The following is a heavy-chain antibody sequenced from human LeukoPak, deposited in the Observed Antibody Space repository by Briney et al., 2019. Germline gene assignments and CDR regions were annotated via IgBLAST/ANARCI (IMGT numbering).Heavy chain of an antibody. CDR2: ISSSSSYI. D-gene: IGHD3-16*01. V-gene: IGHV3-21*04. J-gene: IGHJ4*02. CDR3: ATILNGGARENY. Sequence: GGSLRLSCAASGFTFSSYSMNWVRQAPGKGLEWVSSISSSSSYIYYADSVKGRFTISRDNAKNSLYLQMNSLRAEDTAVYYCATILNGGARENYWGQGTLVTVSS. CDR1: GFTFSSYS.